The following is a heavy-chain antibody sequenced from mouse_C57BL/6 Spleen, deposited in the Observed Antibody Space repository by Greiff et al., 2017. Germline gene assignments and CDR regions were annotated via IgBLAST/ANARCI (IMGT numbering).Heavy chain of an antibody. V-gene: IGHV3-6*01. Sequence: VQLVESGPGLVKPSQSLSLTCSVTGYSITSGYYWNWIRQFPGNKLEWMGYISYDGSNNYNPSLKNRIYITRDTSKNQFFLKLNSVTTEDTATYYGARYYGSIHFDYWGQGTTLTVSS. CDR3: ARYYGSIHFDY. CDR1: GYSITSGYY. CDR2: ISYDGSN. D-gene: IGHD1-1*01. J-gene: IGHJ2*01.